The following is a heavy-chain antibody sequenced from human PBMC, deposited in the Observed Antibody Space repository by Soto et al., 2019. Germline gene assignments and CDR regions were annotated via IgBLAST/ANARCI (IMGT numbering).Heavy chain of an antibody. CDR3: ARVIDLYCSTTTCTSYGLDV. CDR2: ISYDGSKK. CDR1: GFTFSTYA. J-gene: IGHJ6*02. Sequence: GGSLRVSCAASGFTFSTYAVHWVRQAPGKGLQWVAVISYDGSKKYYTDSVKGRFTISRDISKNTLYLQMNSLRPEDTAVYYCARVIDLYCSTTTCTSYGLDVWGQGTTVTVSS. D-gene: IGHD2-2*01. V-gene: IGHV3-30-3*01.